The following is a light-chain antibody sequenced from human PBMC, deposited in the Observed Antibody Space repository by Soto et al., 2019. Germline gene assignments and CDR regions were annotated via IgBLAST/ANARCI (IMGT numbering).Light chain of an antibody. Sequence: DIVLTQSPGTLSLSPGERATLSCRASQTVRSNFLAWYQRKPGQSPRLLIYGASSRATGIPDRFSGSGSGADFTLTISRLDPEDFALYYCQQYGSSITFGQGTRLEIK. CDR1: QTVRSNF. J-gene: IGKJ5*01. CDR2: GAS. V-gene: IGKV3-20*01. CDR3: QQYGSSIT.